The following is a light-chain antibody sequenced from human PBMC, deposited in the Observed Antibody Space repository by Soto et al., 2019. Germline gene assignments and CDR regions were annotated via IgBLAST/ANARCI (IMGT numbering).Light chain of an antibody. CDR2: DVS. V-gene: IGLV2-14*01. J-gene: IGLJ1*01. CDR3: YSYTTSSTYV. CDR1: SSDVGGYNY. Sequence: QSVLTQPASVSGSPGQSITISCTGTSSDVGGYNYVSWYQQHPPKAPKLMIYDVSNRPSGVSDRFSGSKSGNTASLTISGVQAEDEADYYCYSYTTSSTYVFGTGTKVTVL.